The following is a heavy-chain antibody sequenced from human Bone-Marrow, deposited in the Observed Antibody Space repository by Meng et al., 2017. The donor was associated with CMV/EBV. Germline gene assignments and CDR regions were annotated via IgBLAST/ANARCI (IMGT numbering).Heavy chain of an antibody. V-gene: IGHV4-59*01. CDR3: ARRTTNYYWYFDL. J-gene: IGHJ2*01. CDR1: GGSFSGYY. Sequence: ESLKISCAVYGGSFSGYYWSWIRQPPGKVLEWIGYISYSGSTNYNPSLKSRVTISVDTSKNQFSLKLSSVTAADTAVYYCARRTTNYYWYFDLWGRGTLVTVSS. D-gene: IGHD1-1*01. CDR2: ISYSGST.